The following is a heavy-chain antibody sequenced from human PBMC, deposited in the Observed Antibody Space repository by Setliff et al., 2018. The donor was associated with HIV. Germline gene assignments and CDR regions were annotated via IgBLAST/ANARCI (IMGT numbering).Heavy chain of an antibody. CDR3: TRSPIVVVPAAAFDI. J-gene: IGHJ3*02. Sequence: SGPTLVTPTQTLTLTCSFSGFSLSTSGMRVSWIRQPPGKALEWLARIDWDDDKYCSTSLKTRLTISKDTSKNQVVLTMTNMDPVDTATYYCTRSPIVVVPAAAFDIWGQGTMVTVSS. CDR1: GFSLSTSGMR. D-gene: IGHD2-2*01. V-gene: IGHV2-70*04. CDR2: IDWDDDK.